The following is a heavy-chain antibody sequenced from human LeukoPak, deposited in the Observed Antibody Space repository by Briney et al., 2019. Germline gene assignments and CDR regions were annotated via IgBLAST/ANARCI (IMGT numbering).Heavy chain of an antibody. D-gene: IGHD6-19*01. Sequence: SETLSLTCTVSGGSISSYYWSWIRQPPGKGLEWIGSIYHSGSTYYNPSLKSRVTISVDTSKNQFSLKLSSVTAADTAVYYCARGWVAVAGTGFDYWGQGTLVTVSS. CDR3: ARGWVAVAGTGFDY. J-gene: IGHJ4*02. V-gene: IGHV4-59*08. CDR2: IYHSGST. CDR1: GGSISSYY.